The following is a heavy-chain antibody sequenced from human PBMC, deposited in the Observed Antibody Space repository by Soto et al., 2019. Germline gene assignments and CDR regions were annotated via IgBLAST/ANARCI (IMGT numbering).Heavy chain of an antibody. CDR2: IGGSGIIT. CDR3: TRHGLYYDILTGSNWFDP. Sequence: GGSLRLSCRASGFSFSSFAMTWVRQAPGKGLEWVSSIGGSGIITYYTDSVKGRFTISRDNSGNTLFLHMNSLRAEDTAVYYCTRHGLYYDILTGSNWFDPWGQGTLVTVTS. CDR1: GFSFSSFA. J-gene: IGHJ5*02. D-gene: IGHD3-9*01. V-gene: IGHV3-23*01.